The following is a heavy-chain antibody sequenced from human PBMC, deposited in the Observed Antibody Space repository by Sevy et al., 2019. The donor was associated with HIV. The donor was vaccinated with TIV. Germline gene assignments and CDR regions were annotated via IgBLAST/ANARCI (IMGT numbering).Heavy chain of an antibody. CDR1: GFTVSSYR. D-gene: IGHD6-13*01. CDR3: AKDRSNYIASAGTLDY. CDR2: FSGSGSSA. Sequence: GGYLRLSCAASGFTVSSYRMSWVRQAPGKGLKWVSGFSGSGSSAYYADSVKGRFTISRDICKNTLSLQMNSLRVEDTAVYFCAKDRSNYIASAGTLDYWGQGTLVTVSS. J-gene: IGHJ4*02. V-gene: IGHV3-23*01.